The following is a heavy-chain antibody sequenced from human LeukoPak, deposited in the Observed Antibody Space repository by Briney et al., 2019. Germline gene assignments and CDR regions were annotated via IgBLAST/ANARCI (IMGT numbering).Heavy chain of an antibody. CDR2: INPSGGST. J-gene: IGHJ4*02. V-gene: IGHV1-46*01. Sequence: ASVKVSRKASGYTFTSYDINWVRQATGQGLEWMGIINPSGGSTSYAQKFQGRVTMTRDTSTSTVYMELSSLRSEDTAVYYCARTLDRRGYFDYWGQGTLVTVSS. D-gene: IGHD3-10*01. CDR1: GYTFTSYD. CDR3: ARTLDRRGYFDY.